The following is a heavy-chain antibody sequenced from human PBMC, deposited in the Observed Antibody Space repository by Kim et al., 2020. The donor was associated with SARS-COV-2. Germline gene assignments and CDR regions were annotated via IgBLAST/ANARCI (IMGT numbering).Heavy chain of an antibody. D-gene: IGHD3-3*01. J-gene: IGHJ4*02. CDR2: IYYSGST. CDR1: GGSISSGGYY. V-gene: IGHV4-31*03. Sequence: SETLSLTCTVSGGSISSGGYYWSWIRQHPGKGLEWIGYIYYSGSTYYNPSLKSRVTISVDTSKNQFSLKLSSVTAADTAVYYCARALPIFGVVISAFDYWGQGTLVTVAS. CDR3: ARALPIFGVVISAFDY.